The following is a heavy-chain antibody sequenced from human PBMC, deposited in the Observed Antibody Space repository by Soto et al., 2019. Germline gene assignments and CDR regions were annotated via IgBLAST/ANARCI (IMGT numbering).Heavy chain of an antibody. CDR3: ARVILGRPPYYYYYMDV. D-gene: IGHD7-27*01. V-gene: IGHV6-1*01. CDR2: TYYRSKWYN. CDR1: GDSVSSNSAA. Sequence: SQTLSLTCAISGDSVSSNSAAWNWIRQSPSRGLEWLGRTYYRSKWYNDYAVSVKSRITINPDTSKNQFSLQLNSVTPEDTAVYYCARVILGRPPYYYYYMDVWGKGTTVTVSS. J-gene: IGHJ6*03.